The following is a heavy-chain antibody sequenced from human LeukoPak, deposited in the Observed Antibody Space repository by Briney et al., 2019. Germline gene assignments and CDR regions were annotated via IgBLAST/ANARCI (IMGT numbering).Heavy chain of an antibody. J-gene: IGHJ4*02. V-gene: IGHV3-23*01. Sequence: GGSLRLSCAAPGFTFSSYAMSWVRQAPGKGLEWVSAISGSGGSTYYADSVKGRFTISRDNSKNTLYLQMNSLRAEDTAVYYCAKSRGTTVTTRDLNFDYWGQGTLVTVSS. CDR1: GFTFSSYA. D-gene: IGHD4-17*01. CDR2: ISGSGGST. CDR3: AKSRGTTVTTRDLNFDY.